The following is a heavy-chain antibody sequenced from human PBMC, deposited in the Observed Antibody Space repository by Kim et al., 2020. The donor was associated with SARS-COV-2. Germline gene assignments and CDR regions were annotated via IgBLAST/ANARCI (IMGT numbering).Heavy chain of an antibody. D-gene: IGHD3-9*01. CDR1: RFTFSNAW. CDR3: TPNYYFDWLVYYYGMDV. Sequence: GGSLRLSCAASRFTFSNAWMSWVRQAPGKGLEWVGRIKSKTDGGTTDYAAPVKGRFTISRDDSKNTLYLQMNSLKTEDTAVYYCTPNYYFDWLVYYYGMDVWGQGTTVTVSS. J-gene: IGHJ6*02. CDR2: IKSKTDGGTT. V-gene: IGHV3-15*01.